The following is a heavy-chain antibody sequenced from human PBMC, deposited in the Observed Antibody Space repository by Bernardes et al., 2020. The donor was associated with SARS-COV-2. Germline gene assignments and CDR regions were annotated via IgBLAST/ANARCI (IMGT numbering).Heavy chain of an antibody. D-gene: IGHD5-18*01. CDR2: IYYSGST. CDR3: AREFGYGYGRDLYYYYGMDV. J-gene: IGHJ6*02. CDR1: GGSISSYY. V-gene: IGHV4-59*01. Sequence: SETLSLTCTVSGGSISSYYWSWIRQPPGKGLEWIGYIYYSGSTNYNPSLKSRVTISVDTSKNQFSLKLSSVTAADTAVYYCAREFGYGYGRDLYYYYGMDVWGQGTTVTVSS.